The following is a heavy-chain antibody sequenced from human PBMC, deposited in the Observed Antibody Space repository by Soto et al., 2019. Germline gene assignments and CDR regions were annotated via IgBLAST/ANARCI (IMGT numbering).Heavy chain of an antibody. D-gene: IGHD3-22*01. Sequence: ASVKVSCKASGYTFSSYDISWVRQAPGQGLEWMGWISAYNGNTNYAQKLQGRVTMTTDTSTSTAYMELRSLRSDDTAVYYCARDRRYYDINRFDYWGQGTLVTVSS. CDR1: GYTFSSYD. J-gene: IGHJ4*02. CDR3: ARDRRYYDINRFDY. CDR2: ISAYNGNT. V-gene: IGHV1-18*01.